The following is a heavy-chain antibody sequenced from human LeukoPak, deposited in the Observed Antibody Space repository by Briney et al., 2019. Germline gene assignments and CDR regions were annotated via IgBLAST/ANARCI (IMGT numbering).Heavy chain of an antibody. V-gene: IGHV3-48*03. D-gene: IGHD3-10*01. J-gene: IGHJ4*02. CDR1: GFTFSSYE. CDR3: ARAQNPYYYGSGLPLA. Sequence: GGSLRLSCAASGFTFSSYELNWVRQAPGKGLEWVSYISSSGSTIYYADSVKGRFTISRDNAKNSLYLQMNSLRAEDTAVYYCARAQNPYYYGSGLPLAWGQGTLVTVSS. CDR2: ISSSGSTI.